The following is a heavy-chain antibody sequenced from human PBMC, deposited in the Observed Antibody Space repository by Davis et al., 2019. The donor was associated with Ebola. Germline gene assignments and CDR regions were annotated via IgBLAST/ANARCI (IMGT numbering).Heavy chain of an antibody. CDR3: ARVSGEQWLVHHFDY. V-gene: IGHV1-18*04. Sequence: ASVTVSCKASRYTFTSYGISWVRQPPGQGLEWMGWLSGYNGNTNYAQKLQGRVTMTTDKSTSTAYMELSSLRSEDTAVYYCARVSGEQWLVHHFDYWGQGTLVTVSS. CDR2: LSGYNGNT. J-gene: IGHJ4*02. D-gene: IGHD6-19*01. CDR1: RYTFTSYG.